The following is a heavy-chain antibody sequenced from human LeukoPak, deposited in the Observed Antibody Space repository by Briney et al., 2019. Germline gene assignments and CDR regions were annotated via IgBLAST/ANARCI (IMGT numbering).Heavy chain of an antibody. D-gene: IGHD6-13*01. J-gene: IGHJ5*02. CDR2: IYHSGST. V-gene: IGHV4-30-2*01. Sequence: SQTLSLTCAVSGGSISSGGYSWSWIRQPPGKGLEWIGYIYHSGSTYYNPSLKSRVTISVGRSKNQFSLKLSSVTAADTAVYYCARVLGDSSSWYWWFDPWGQGTLVTVSS. CDR3: ARVLGDSSSWYWWFDP. CDR1: GGSISSGGYS.